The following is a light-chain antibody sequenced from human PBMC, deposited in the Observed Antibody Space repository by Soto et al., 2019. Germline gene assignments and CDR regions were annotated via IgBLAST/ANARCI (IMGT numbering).Light chain of an antibody. Sequence: QSALTQPRSVSGSPGQSVTISCTGTSSDVGAYNYVSWYQHHPGKAPKVMIYDVSERPSGVHDRFSGSKSVNKASLTISGLQAEDEADYYCCSYAGSYSWVFGGGTKLTVL. CDR3: CSYAGSYSWV. CDR1: SSDVGAYNY. J-gene: IGLJ3*02. CDR2: DVS. V-gene: IGLV2-11*01.